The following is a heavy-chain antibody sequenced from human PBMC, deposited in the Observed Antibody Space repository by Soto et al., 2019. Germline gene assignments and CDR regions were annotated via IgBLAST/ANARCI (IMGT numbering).Heavy chain of an antibody. J-gene: IGHJ5*02. D-gene: IGHD4-17*01. V-gene: IGHV3-9*01. CDR1: GFTFDDYA. Sequence: EVQLVESGGGLVQPGRSLRLSCAASGFTFDDYAMHWVRQAPGKGLEWVSGISWNSGSIGYADSVKGRFTISRDNAKNSLYLQMNRLRAEDTALYYCAKDSRSRIIDYDDSNWFDPWGQGTLVTVSS. CDR3: AKDSRSRIIDYDDSNWFDP. CDR2: ISWNSGSI.